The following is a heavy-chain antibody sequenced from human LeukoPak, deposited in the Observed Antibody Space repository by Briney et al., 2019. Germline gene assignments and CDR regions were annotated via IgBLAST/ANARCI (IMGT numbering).Heavy chain of an antibody. CDR2: ISYDGSNK. V-gene: IGHV3-30-3*01. J-gene: IGHJ1*01. CDR1: GFTFSSYA. Sequence: PGGSLRLSCAASGFTFSSYAMHWVRQAPGKGLEWVAVISYDGSNKYYADSVKGRFTISRDNSKNTLYLQMNSLRAEDTAVYYCARDTSTSSSWGGDFQHWGQGTLVTVSS. CDR3: ARDTSTSSSWGGDFQH. D-gene: IGHD6-13*01.